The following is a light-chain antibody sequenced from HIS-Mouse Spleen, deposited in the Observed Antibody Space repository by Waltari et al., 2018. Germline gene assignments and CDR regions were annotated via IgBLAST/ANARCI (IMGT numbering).Light chain of an antibody. J-gene: IGLJ2*01. CDR1: NIGSKS. Sequence: SYVLTQPPSVSVAPGKTARITCGGNNIGSKSVHWYQQKPGQAPVLVVYDDSDRPSGIPERVSGSNSGNTATLTISRVAAGDEADYYGQVWDSSSDHVVFGGGTKLTVL. CDR2: DDS. V-gene: IGLV3-21*03. CDR3: QVWDSSSDHVV.